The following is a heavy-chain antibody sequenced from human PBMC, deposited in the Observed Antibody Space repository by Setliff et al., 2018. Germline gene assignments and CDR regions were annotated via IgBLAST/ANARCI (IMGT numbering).Heavy chain of an antibody. Sequence: SETLSLPCTVSGASITNINYYWGLIRQPPGKGLEWIGSILYSGRTFYNPSLKSRVTISVDTSKNQFSLTLSSVTAADTAVYYCARLPNYVWGGPVDYWGQGTLVTVSS. CDR1: GASITNINYY. CDR3: ARLPNYVWGGPVDY. V-gene: IGHV4-39*01. D-gene: IGHD3-16*01. J-gene: IGHJ4*02. CDR2: ILYSGRT.